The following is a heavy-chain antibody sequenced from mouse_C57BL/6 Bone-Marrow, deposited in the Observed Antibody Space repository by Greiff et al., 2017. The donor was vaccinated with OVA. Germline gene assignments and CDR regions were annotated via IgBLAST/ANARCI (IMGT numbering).Heavy chain of an antibody. CDR1: GFTFSDYY. D-gene: IGHD2-4*01. CDR3: ARDNYDYDGFDYFDD. J-gene: IGHJ2*01. CDR2: INYDGSST. Sequence: EVKLVESEGGLVQPGSSMKLSCTASGFTFSDYYMAWVRQVPEKGLEWVANINYDGSSTYYLDSLKSRFNISRDNAKNILYLQMSSLKSEDTATYYCARDNYDYDGFDYFDDWGQGTTLTVSS. V-gene: IGHV5-16*01.